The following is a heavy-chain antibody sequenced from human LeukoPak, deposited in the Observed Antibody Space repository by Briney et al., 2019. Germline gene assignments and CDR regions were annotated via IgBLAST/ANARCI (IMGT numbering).Heavy chain of an antibody. CDR2: ITNSGGTI. V-gene: IGHV3-48*03. Sequence: GGSLRLSCAASGFTFSNYEMNWVRQAPGKGLEWVSYITNSGGTIYYADSVKGRFTISRDNAKSSLYLQMNSLRAEDTAVYYCATVGRSTRPGHWGQGTLVTVSS. D-gene: IGHD6-6*01. CDR1: GFTFSNYE. J-gene: IGHJ4*02. CDR3: ATVGRSTRPGH.